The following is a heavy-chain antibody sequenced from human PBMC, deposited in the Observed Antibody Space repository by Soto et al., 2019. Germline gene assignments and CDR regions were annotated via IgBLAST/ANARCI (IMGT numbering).Heavy chain of an antibody. CDR2: IYWDDDK. CDR3: AHTSVLLWVVELLPNRFDA. CDR1: GFSLSTSGVG. Sequence: QITLKESGPTLVKPTQTLTLTCTFSGFSLSTSGVGVGWIQQPPGKDLEWLALIYWDDDKRYSPSLKSRLNITKHPSKNLVVLTMTNMDPVDTATYYCAHTSVLLWVVELLPNRFDAWGQGTPVTVSS. J-gene: IGHJ5*02. V-gene: IGHV2-5*02. D-gene: IGHD3-10*01.